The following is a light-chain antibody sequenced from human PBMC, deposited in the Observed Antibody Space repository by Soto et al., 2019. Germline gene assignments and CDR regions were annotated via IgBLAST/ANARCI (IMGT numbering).Light chain of an antibody. CDR3: QHFNTSPFT. Sequence: EIVLTQSPATLSVSPGESATLPCRASQDVNIDLVWYQQKPGQAPKLLMFTASARATGIPPRFTGGGSETDFTLTISSPLPEDSAVYYCQHFNTSPFTFGPGTTVEI. J-gene: IGKJ3*01. V-gene: IGKV3D-15*01. CDR2: TAS. CDR1: QDVNID.